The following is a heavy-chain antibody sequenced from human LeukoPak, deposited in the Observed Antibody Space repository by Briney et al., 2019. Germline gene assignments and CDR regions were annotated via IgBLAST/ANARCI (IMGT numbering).Heavy chain of an antibody. J-gene: IGHJ4*02. D-gene: IGHD5-12*01. V-gene: IGHV3-23*01. CDR3: ARVGGASIVAIPTSYFDY. CDR2: ISWNSLNI. CDR1: GFTLRSYA. Sequence: GGSLRLSCAASGFTLRSYAMNWVRQAPGEGLEWVSGISWNSLNIVYADSVKGRFTVSRDNSKNTLYLQMNSLRAEDTAIFYCARVGGASIVAIPTSYFDYWGQGTLVTVSS.